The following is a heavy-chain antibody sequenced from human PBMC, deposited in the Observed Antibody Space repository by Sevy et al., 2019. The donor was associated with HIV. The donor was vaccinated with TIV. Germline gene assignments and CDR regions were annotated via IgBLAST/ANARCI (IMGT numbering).Heavy chain of an antibody. J-gene: IGHJ4*02. Sequence: ASVKVSCKVSGYTLTALSMHWVRQAPGKGLEWMGTFDPEDGETRFAQKFQGRVTMTEDTSTDTDYMELSSLRSEETDVYFCATKTDYYDSSGYPFDHWGQGALVPVSS. CDR1: GYTLTALS. CDR2: FDPEDGET. D-gene: IGHD3-22*01. CDR3: ATKTDYYDSSGYPFDH. V-gene: IGHV1-24*01.